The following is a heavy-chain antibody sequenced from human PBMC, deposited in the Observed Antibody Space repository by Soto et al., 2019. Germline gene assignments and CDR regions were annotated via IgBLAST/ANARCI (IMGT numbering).Heavy chain of an antibody. J-gene: IGHJ6*03. D-gene: IGHD2-8*01. V-gene: IGHV3-30*18. CDR3: AKEQMVYAHNYYYYMDV. CDR1: GFTFSSYG. CDR2: ISYDGSNK. Sequence: PGVSLRLSCAASGFTFSSYGMHWVRQAPGKGLEWVAVISYDGSNKYYADSVKGRFTISRDNSKNTLYLQMNSLRAEDTAVYYCAKEQMVYAHNYYYYMDVWGKGTTVTVSS.